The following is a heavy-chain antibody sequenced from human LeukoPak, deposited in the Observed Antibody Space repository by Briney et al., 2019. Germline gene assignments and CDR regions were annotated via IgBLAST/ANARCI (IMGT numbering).Heavy chain of an antibody. Sequence: GGSLRLSCAASGFTFSSYGMHWVRQAPGKGLEGVAVIWYDGSNKYYADSVKGRFTISRDNSKNTLYLQMNSLRAEDTAVYYCARVVAAAGSAFDPWGQGTLVTVSS. D-gene: IGHD6-13*01. CDR1: GFTFSSYG. V-gene: IGHV3-33*01. CDR3: ARVVAAAGSAFDP. J-gene: IGHJ5*02. CDR2: IWYDGSNK.